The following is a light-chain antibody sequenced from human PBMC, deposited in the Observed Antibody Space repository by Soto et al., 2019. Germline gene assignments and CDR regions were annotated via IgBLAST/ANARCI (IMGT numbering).Light chain of an antibody. V-gene: IGKV1-8*01. CDR1: QGFSSY. J-gene: IGKJ4*01. CDR3: QQYYSYPRT. Sequence: AIRMTQSPSSLSASTGDTVTITCRASQGFSSYLAWYQQKPGKAPKLLIYAASTLQSGVPSRFSGSGSGTDFTLTISCLQSEDFATYYCQQYYSYPRTFGGGTKVEIK. CDR2: AAS.